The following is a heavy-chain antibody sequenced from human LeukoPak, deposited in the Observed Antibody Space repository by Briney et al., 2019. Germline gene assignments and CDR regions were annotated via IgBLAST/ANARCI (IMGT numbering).Heavy chain of an antibody. V-gene: IGHV1-8*03. J-gene: IGHJ5*02. Sequence: ASVKVSCKASGYTFTSYDINWVRQATGQGLEWMGWMNPNSGNTGYAQKFQGRVTITRNTSISTAYMELSSLRSEDTAVYYCARELTTSGHAHNWFDPWGQGTLVTVSS. CDR2: MNPNSGNT. CDR1: GYTFTSYD. D-gene: IGHD3-22*01. CDR3: ARELTTSGHAHNWFDP.